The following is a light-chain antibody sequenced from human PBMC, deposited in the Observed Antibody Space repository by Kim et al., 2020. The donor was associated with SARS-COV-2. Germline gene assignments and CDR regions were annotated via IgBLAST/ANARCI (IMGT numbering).Light chain of an antibody. J-gene: IGLJ2*01. CDR3: QAWDNYTVI. CDR1: RLGDKS. V-gene: IGLV3-1*01. CDR2: QDV. Sequence: SAAPGQTATITCSGHRLGDKSASWYQQKSGQPPVLLIYQDVRRPSGIPERFSGSNSVNTAVLTITGSQDMDEADYFCQAWDNYTVIFGGGTKLTVL.